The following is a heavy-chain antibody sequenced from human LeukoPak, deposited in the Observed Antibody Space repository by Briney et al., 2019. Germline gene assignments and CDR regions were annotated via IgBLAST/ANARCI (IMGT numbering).Heavy chain of an antibody. Sequence: KPSETLSHTCTVSGDSISSGSYYWSWIRQPAWKGLEWIGRIYTSGSTNYNPSLKSRVTISVDTSKNQFSLKLSSVTAADTAVYYCARGGYYGSGNDFRFDPWGQGTLVTVSS. J-gene: IGHJ5*02. CDR2: IYTSGST. V-gene: IGHV4-61*02. D-gene: IGHD3-10*01. CDR1: GDSISSGSYY. CDR3: ARGGYYGSGNDFRFDP.